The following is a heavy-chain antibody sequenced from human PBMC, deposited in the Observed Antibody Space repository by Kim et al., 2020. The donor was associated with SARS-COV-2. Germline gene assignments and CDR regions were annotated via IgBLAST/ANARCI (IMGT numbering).Heavy chain of an antibody. D-gene: IGHD3-10*02. CDR3: AKAVFSGYYYYRMDV. J-gene: IGHJ6*02. CDR2: FDPEDGET. Sequence: ASVKVSCKVSGYTLTELSMHWVRQAPGKGLEWMGGFDPEDGETIYAQKFQGRVTMTADTSTDTAYMELSSMRSEDTAVYYCAKAVFSGYYYYRMDVWGQGTTGTVSS. CDR1: GYTLTELS. V-gene: IGHV1-24*01.